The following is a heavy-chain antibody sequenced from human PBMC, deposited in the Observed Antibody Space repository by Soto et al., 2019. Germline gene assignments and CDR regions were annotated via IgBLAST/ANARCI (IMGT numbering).Heavy chain of an antibody. CDR3: ARDHRYSSSFFDS. D-gene: IGHD6-6*01. J-gene: IGHJ4*02. Sequence: QVRLVLSGDEVKKPGASMKVSCKASGYAFSDHGISWVRQAPGQGLEWIGWISAYNGNTNYAQKFQGRVTVTTDASTATAYMEVRSLTSDDTAVYYCARDHRYSSSFFDSWSQGTLITVSS. CDR1: GYAFSDHG. V-gene: IGHV1-18*04. CDR2: ISAYNGNT.